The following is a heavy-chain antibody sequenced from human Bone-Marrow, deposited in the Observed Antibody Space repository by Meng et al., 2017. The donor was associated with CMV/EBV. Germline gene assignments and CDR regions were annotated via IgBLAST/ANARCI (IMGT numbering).Heavy chain of an antibody. CDR3: VPGFRSWSGSYSS. J-gene: IGHJ4*02. Sequence: QGHLQQWGAGLLKPSETLSLTCGVYGAPFSGYWSWVRQPPGKGLEWIGEITHSGSTNYNVSLKSRVTISIDTSKNQFSLKLSSVTATDTAVYYCVPGFRSWSGSYSSWGQGTLVTVSS. V-gene: IGHV4-34*01. CDR2: ITHSGST. CDR1: GAPFSGY. D-gene: IGHD1-26*01.